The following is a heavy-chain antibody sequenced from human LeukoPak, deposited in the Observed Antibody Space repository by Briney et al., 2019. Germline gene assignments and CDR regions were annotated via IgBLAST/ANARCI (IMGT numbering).Heavy chain of an antibody. Sequence: SETLSLTCAVYGGSFSGYYWSWIRQPPGKGLEWIGEIYHSGSTNYNPSLKSRVTISVDTSKNQFSLKLSSVTAADTALYYCARDSPWLDVWGQGTTVTVSS. V-gene: IGHV4-34*01. D-gene: IGHD2-21*01. CDR1: GGSFSGYY. J-gene: IGHJ6*02. CDR2: IYHSGST. CDR3: ARDSPWLDV.